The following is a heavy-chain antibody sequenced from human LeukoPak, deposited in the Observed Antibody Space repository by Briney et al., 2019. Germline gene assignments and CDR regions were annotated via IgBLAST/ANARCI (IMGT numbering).Heavy chain of an antibody. J-gene: IGHJ3*02. CDR2: INTYGGST. Sequence: GGSLRLSCEVSGFMFSIYAMHWVRQAPGKGPEFVSGINTYGGSTHYAKSVKGRFTIAIDNAKNTLYLQMGSLRAEDTALYYCARGRSAAEYDAFDIWGQGTLVTVSS. V-gene: IGHV3-64*01. D-gene: IGHD2-15*01. CDR3: ARGRSAAEYDAFDI. CDR1: GFMFSIYA.